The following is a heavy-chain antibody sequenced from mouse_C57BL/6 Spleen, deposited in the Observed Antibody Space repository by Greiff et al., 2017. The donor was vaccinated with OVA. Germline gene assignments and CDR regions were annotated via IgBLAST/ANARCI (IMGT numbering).Heavy chain of an antibody. CDR3: AREGLSSHYFGC. J-gene: IGHJ2*01. Sequence: QVQLKQPGAELVMPGASVKLSCKASGYTFTSYWMHWVKQRPGQGLEWIGEIDPYDSYTNSNQKFKGKSTLTVDKSSSTAYMQLSSLTSEDSAVYYCAREGLSSHYFGCWGQGPTLTVSS. CDR1: GYTFTSYW. CDR2: IDPYDSYT. V-gene: IGHV1-69*01. D-gene: IGHD3-3*01.